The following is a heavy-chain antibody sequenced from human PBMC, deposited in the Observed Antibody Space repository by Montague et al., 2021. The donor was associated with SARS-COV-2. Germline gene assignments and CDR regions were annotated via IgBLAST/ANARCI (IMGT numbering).Heavy chain of an antibody. J-gene: IGHJ3*02. V-gene: IGHV4-59*01. D-gene: IGHD3-22*01. CDR2: IYYSGST. CDR1: GGSISSYY. Sequence: SETLSLTCTVSGGSISSYYRSWIRQPPGKGLEWIGYIYYSGSTNYNPSLKSRVTISVATSKYQFSLKLSSVTAADTAVYYCAREVRYYYDSSGPGAFDIWGQGTMVTVSS. CDR3: AREVRYYYDSSGPGAFDI.